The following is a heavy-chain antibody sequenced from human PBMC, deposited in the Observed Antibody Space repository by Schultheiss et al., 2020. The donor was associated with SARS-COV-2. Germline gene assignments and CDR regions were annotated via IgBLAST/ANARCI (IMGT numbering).Heavy chain of an antibody. V-gene: IGHV4-34*01. Sequence: SETLSLTCAVYGVSFSGYYWSWIRQPPGKGLEWIGEINHSGSTNYNPSLKSRVTISVDTSKNQFSLKLSSVTAADTAVYYCARVVYDYVCGSYRPYYFDYWGQGTLVTVSS. CDR1: GVSFSGYY. J-gene: IGHJ4*02. CDR3: ARVVYDYVCGSYRPYYFDY. CDR2: INHSGST. D-gene: IGHD3-16*02.